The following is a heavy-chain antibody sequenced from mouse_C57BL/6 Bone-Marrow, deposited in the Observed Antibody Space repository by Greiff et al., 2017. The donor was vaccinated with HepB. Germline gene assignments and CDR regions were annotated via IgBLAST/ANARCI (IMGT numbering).Heavy chain of an antibody. CDR2: IDPETGGT. J-gene: IGHJ3*01. CDR3: TRVGGLRAWFAY. Sequence: VQLQQSGAELVRPGASVTLSCKASGYTFTDYEMHWVKQTPVHGLEWIGAIDPETGGTAYNQKFKGKAILTAAKSSSTAYMELRSLTSEDSAVYYCTRVGGLRAWFAYWGQGTLVTVSA. CDR1: GYTFTDYE. V-gene: IGHV1-15*01. D-gene: IGHD2-4*01.